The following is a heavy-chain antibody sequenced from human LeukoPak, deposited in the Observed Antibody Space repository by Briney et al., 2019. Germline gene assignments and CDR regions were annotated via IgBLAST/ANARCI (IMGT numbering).Heavy chain of an antibody. J-gene: IGHJ4*02. V-gene: IGHV1-18*01. CDR2: INVYNGNT. CDR1: GYTFTNYG. D-gene: IGHD3-3*01. Sequence: ASVKVSCKASGYTFTNYGITWVRQAPGQGPEWMGWINVYNGNTNYAQKVQGRVTMTTDTSTSTAYMELRSLKSDDTAVYYCARVLTIFGVAADYWGQGTLVTVSS. CDR3: ARVLTIFGVAADY.